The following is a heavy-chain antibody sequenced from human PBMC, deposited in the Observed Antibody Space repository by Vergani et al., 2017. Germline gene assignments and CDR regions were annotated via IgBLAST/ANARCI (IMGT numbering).Heavy chain of an antibody. V-gene: IGHV3-33*01. Sequence: QVQLVESGGGVVQPGRSLRLSCTSSGFTFSTYAMHWVRQAPGKGLEWVAIIYYDGSKKYYADSVKGRFTISRGNSRNTLDLLMSSLRAEDTAIYYCVREGSYCGSTTCRNPSYVYYYHMDV. D-gene: IGHD2-21*01. CDR3: VREGSYCGSTTCRNPSYVYYYHMDV. CDR2: IYYDGSKK. J-gene: IGHJ6*03. CDR1: GFTFSTYA.